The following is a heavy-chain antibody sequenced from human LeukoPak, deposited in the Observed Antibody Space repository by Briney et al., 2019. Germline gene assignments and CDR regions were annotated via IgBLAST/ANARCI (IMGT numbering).Heavy chain of an antibody. CDR2: IYYSGST. D-gene: IGHD3-16*01. CDR1: GGSLSSDY. CDR3: ARGGDWFDP. Sequence: SETLSLTCTVSGGSLSSDYWNWIRQPAGKGVEWIGRIYYSGSTSYHPSLKSRVTMSIDTSKNQFSLKLSSVTAADTAVYYCARGGDWFDPWGQGTLVTVSS. J-gene: IGHJ5*02. V-gene: IGHV4-4*07.